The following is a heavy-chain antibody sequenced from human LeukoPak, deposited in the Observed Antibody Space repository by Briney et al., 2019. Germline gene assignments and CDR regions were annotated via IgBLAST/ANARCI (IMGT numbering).Heavy chain of an antibody. J-gene: IGHJ4*02. D-gene: IGHD1-26*01. Sequence: PSQTLSLTCTVSGGSISSGDYYWRWIRQPPGKGLEWIGYIYYSGSTYYNPSLKSRVTISVDTSKNQFSLKLSSVTAADTAVYYCASGSYRDDYFDYWGQGTLVTVSS. CDR3: ASGSYRDDYFDY. CDR1: GGSISSGDYY. CDR2: IYYSGST. V-gene: IGHV4-30-4*01.